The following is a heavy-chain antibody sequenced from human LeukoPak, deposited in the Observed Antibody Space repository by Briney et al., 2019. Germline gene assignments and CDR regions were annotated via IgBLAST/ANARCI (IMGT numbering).Heavy chain of an antibody. CDR3: ARDFGAPAP. D-gene: IGHD3-3*01. Sequence: PGGALRLSCAASGFTFSNYWMHWVRQAPAKGLVWVSRINGDGSRTNYADSVKRRFSISRANAKNTLYLQMSILRVEDTALYYCARDFGAPAPWGQGTLVTVSS. V-gene: IGHV3-74*01. CDR2: INGDGSRT. J-gene: IGHJ5*02. CDR1: GFTFSNYW.